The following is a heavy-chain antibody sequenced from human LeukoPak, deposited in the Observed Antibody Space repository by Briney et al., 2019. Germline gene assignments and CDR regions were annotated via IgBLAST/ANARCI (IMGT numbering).Heavy chain of an antibody. CDR3: AKGYDFWSGLDAFDI. Sequence: PGGSLRLSCAASGFTFDDYATHWVRQAPGKGLEWVSGISWNSGSIGYADSVKGRFTISRDNAKNSLYLQMNSLRAEDMALYYCAKGYDFWSGLDAFDIWGQGTMVTVSS. CDR2: ISWNSGSI. J-gene: IGHJ3*02. V-gene: IGHV3-9*03. CDR1: GFTFDDYA. D-gene: IGHD3-3*01.